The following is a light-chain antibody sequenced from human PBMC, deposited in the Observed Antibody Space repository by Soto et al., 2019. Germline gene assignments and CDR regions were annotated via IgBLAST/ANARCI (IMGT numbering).Light chain of an antibody. J-gene: IGLJ1*01. CDR2: VND. Sequence: SSLPQPPSASVTPGQMVTISCLGGSSNMGTNTVGWYQQLPGAAPKVLIYVNDKRPSGVPDRFSGSNSGTSASLTISGLQSEDEADYYCVAWDDNLDAHVFGTGTKVTVL. V-gene: IGLV1-44*01. CDR3: VAWDDNLDAHV. CDR1: SSNMGTNT.